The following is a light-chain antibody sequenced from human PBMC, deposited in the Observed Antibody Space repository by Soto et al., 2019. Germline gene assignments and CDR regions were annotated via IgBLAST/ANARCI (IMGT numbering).Light chain of an antibody. CDR2: AAS. V-gene: IGKV1-39*01. J-gene: IGKJ5*01. CDR1: QSVSSY. CDR3: QQSYRAVT. Sequence: ITMTQSPSSLSASEGDRISITCRASQSVSSYLNWYQQKPGKAPRLLIYAASHLQTGVPSRFRGTGSATHFTLTISSLQPEDFATYYCQQSYRAVTFGQGTRLEIK.